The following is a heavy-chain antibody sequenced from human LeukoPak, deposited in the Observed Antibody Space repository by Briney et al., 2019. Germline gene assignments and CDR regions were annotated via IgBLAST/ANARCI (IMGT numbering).Heavy chain of an antibody. D-gene: IGHD4-17*01. CDR2: ISSSSSYI. CDR3: ARGLGTVTTFLVFRIYFDY. CDR1: GFTFSSYS. J-gene: IGHJ4*02. V-gene: IGHV3-21*01. Sequence: GGSLRLSCAASGFTFSSYSMNWVRQAPGKGLEWVSSISSSSSYIYYADSVKGRFTISRDNAKNSLYLQMNSLRAEGTAVYYCARGLGTVTTFLVFRIYFDYWGQGTLVTVSS.